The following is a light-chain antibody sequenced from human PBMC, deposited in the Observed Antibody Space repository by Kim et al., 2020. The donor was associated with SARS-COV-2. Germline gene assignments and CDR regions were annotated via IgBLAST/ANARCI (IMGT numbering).Light chain of an antibody. CDR3: AYRDSSPHHVL. CDR2: ATV. V-gene: IGLV3-19*01. Sequence: ALGQTVRITCQGDSLRNYDANWYQQKPGEAPLLLIYATVNRPSGIPDRFSGSNSGNTASLTITGTQAEDEADYYCAYRDSSPHHVLFGGGTRLTVL. CDR1: SLRNYD. J-gene: IGLJ2*01.